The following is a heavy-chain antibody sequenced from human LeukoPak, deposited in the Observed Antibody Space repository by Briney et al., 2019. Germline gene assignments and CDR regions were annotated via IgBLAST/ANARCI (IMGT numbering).Heavy chain of an antibody. Sequence: GGSLRPSCAASGFTFSSYGMHWVRQAPGKGLEWVAVIWYDGSNKYYADSVKGRFTISSDNSKNTLYLQMNSLRAEDTAVYYFAKDPNTGPTPYYIDYLGQGTLVTVSS. D-gene: IGHD4-23*01. V-gene: IGHV3-33*06. CDR2: IWYDGSNK. CDR1: GFTFSSYG. CDR3: AKDPNTGPTPYYIDY. J-gene: IGHJ4*02.